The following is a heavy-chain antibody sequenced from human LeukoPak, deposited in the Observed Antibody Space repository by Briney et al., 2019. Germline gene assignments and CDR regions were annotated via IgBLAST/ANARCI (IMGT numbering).Heavy chain of an antibody. Sequence: AGGSLRLSCAASGFTFSSYAMHWVRQAPGKGLEWVAVISYDGSNKYYADSVKGRFTISRDNSKNTLYLQMNSLRAEDTAVYYCARPAGYYDFWSGRTLDYWGQGTLVTVSS. V-gene: IGHV3-30-3*01. CDR2: ISYDGSNK. CDR3: ARPAGYYDFWSGRTLDY. J-gene: IGHJ4*02. D-gene: IGHD3-3*01. CDR1: GFTFSSYA.